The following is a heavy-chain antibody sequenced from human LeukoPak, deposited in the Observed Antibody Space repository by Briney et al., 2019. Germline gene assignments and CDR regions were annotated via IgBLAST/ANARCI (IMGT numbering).Heavy chain of an antibody. CDR3: ARDRDGGVGTIDY. CDR2: INLKSGGI. D-gene: IGHD3-3*01. Sequence: ASVKVSCKASGYTSIDYWMHWVRQAPGQGLEWMGRINLKSGGINYAQKFQGRVTMTRDTSISTAYLDLSRLRFDDTAVYYCARDRDGGVGTIDYWGQGTLVPVSS. V-gene: IGHV1-2*06. CDR1: GYTSIDYW. J-gene: IGHJ4*02.